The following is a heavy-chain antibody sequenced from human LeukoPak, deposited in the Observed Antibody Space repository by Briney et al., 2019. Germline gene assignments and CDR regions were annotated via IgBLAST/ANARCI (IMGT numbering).Heavy chain of an antibody. Sequence: SGGSLRLSCAASGFTFSGYSKNWVRQAPGKGLEWVSSISTTSDYIHYADSLKGRVAISRDNAKNSLYLQMNSLRAEDTAVYYCARGGIYSQGFDYWGQGSLVTVSS. J-gene: IGHJ4*02. D-gene: IGHD6-13*01. CDR3: ARGGIYSQGFDY. CDR1: GFTFSGYS. V-gene: IGHV3-21*01. CDR2: ISTTSDYI.